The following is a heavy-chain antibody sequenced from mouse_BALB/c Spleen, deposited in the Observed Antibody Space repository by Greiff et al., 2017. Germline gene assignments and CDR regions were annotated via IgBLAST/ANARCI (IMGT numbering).Heavy chain of an antibody. Sequence: EVKLVESGPGLVKPSQSLSLTCTVTGYSITSDYAWNWIRQFPGNKLEWMGYISYSGSTSYNPSLKSRISITRDTSKNQFFLQLNSVTTEDTATYYCARRGYGNYLAWFAYWGQGTLVTVAA. CDR2: ISYSGST. J-gene: IGHJ3*01. CDR3: ARRGYGNYLAWFAY. V-gene: IGHV3-2*02. CDR1: GYSITSDYA. D-gene: IGHD2-10*02.